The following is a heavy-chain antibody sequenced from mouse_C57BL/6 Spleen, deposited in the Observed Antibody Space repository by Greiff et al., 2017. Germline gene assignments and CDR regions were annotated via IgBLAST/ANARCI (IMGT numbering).Heavy chain of an antibody. CDR1: GYSFTSYY. D-gene: IGHD2-4*01. J-gene: IGHJ3*01. CDR3: ARNYDYEWFAY. Sequence: VKLQQSGPELVKPGASVKISCKASGYSFTSYYIHWVKQRPGQGLEWIGWIYPGSGNTKYNEKFKGKATLTADTSSSTAYMQLSSLTSEDSAVYYCARNYDYEWFAYWGQGTLVTVSA. CDR2: IYPGSGNT. V-gene: IGHV1-66*01.